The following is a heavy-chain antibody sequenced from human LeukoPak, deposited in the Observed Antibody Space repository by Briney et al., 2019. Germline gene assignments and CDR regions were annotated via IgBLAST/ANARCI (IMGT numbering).Heavy chain of an antibody. CDR3: ARDFGHFPTDPGDAFDI. V-gene: IGHV4-38-2*02. Sequence: SETLSLTCTVSGYSISSGYYWGWIRQPPGKGLEWIGSIYHSGSTYYNPSLKSRVTISVDTSKNQFSLKLSSVTAADTAVYYCARDFGHFPTDPGDAFDIWGQGTMVTVSS. CDR1: GYSISSGYY. CDR2: IYHSGST. J-gene: IGHJ3*02. D-gene: IGHD1-1*01.